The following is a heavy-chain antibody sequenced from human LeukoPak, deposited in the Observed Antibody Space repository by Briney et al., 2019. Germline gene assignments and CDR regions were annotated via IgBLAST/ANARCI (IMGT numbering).Heavy chain of an antibody. CDR2: ITGGSNYI. D-gene: IGHD5-24*01. CDR1: GFTFSSYG. J-gene: IGHJ3*02. V-gene: IGHV3-21*01. Sequence: GGSLRLSCAASGFTFSSYGMNWVRQAPGKGLEWVSSITGGSNYIFYADSVKGRFTISRDNAKNSLSLQMNSLRAEDTAVYYCAREYNAAFDIWGQGTMGTVSS. CDR3: AREYNAAFDI.